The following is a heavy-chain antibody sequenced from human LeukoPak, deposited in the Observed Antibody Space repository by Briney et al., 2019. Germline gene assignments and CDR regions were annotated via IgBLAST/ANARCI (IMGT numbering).Heavy chain of an antibody. J-gene: IGHJ5*02. CDR2: IKSKTDGGTT. Sequence: GGSLRLSCAASGFTFSNAWMSWVRQAPGKGREWVGRIKSKTDGGTTDYAAPVKGRFTISRDDSKNTLYLQMNSLKTEDTAVYYCTTVSDYDYVWGSYRPEAWGQGTLVTVSS. CDR1: GFTFSNAW. CDR3: TTVSDYDYVWGSYRPEA. D-gene: IGHD3-16*02. V-gene: IGHV3-15*01.